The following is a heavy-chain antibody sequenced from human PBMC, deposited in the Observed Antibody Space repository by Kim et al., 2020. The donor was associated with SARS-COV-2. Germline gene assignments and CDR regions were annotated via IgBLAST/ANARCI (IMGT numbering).Heavy chain of an antibody. D-gene: IGHD3-22*01. Sequence: SGNTGYAQKFQGRVTMTRNTSISTAYMELSSLRSEDTAVYYCARADDSDSWGQGTLVTVSS. CDR3: ARADDSDS. V-gene: IGHV1-8*01. CDR2: SGNT. J-gene: IGHJ4*02.